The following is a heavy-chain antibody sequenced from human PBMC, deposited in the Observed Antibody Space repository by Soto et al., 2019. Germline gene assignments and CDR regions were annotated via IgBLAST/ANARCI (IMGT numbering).Heavy chain of an antibody. D-gene: IGHD3-16*01. CDR1: GYTLTELS. V-gene: IGHV1-24*01. J-gene: IGHJ4*02. CDR2: FDPEDGET. CDR3: ATVSAARLVMITFGGAHRLFDY. Sequence: GASVKVSCKVSGYTLTELSMHWVRQAPGKGLEWMGGFDPEDGETIYAQKFQGRVTMTEDTSTDTAYMELSSLRSEDTAVYYCATVSAARLVMITFGGAHRLFDYWGQGTLVTVSS.